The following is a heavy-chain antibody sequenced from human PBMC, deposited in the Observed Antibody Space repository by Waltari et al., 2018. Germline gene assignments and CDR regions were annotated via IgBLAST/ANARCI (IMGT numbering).Heavy chain of an antibody. CDR2: INPSGGGT. Sequence: QVQLVQSGAEVKKPGASVKVSCRASGYTFTSYYIHWLRQAPGPGLEWVGTINPSGGGTTYTPKFQGRVSMTRDTSTSTAYMELSSLRSGDTAVYYCTRGVPVSKDTNYYYYYMDVWGKGTTVAVSS. CDR1: GYTFTSYY. D-gene: IGHD2-2*01. J-gene: IGHJ6*03. V-gene: IGHV1-46*03. CDR3: TRGVPVSKDTNYYYYYMDV.